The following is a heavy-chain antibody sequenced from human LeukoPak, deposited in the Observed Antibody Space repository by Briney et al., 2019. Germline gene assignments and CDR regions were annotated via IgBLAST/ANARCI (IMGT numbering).Heavy chain of an antibody. CDR3: AKDRHYYDFWSGYFTSPYFDY. CDR1: GFTFSSYA. J-gene: IGHJ4*02. Sequence: AGGSLRLSCAASGFTFSSYAMSWVRQAPGKGLEWVSAISGSGGSTYYADSVKGRFTISRDNSKNTLYLQMNSLRAEDTAVYYCAKDRHYYDFWSGYFTSPYFDYWGQGTLVTVSS. D-gene: IGHD3-3*01. CDR2: ISGSGGST. V-gene: IGHV3-23*01.